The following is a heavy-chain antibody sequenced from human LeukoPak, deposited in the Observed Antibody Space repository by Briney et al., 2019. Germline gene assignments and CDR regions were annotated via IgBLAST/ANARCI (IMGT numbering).Heavy chain of an antibody. V-gene: IGHV3-23*01. CDR3: VRDPNGDYIGAFDM. CDR1: GFTFSAYA. J-gene: IGHJ3*02. CDR2: IRGGGGSA. D-gene: IGHD4-17*01. Sequence: TGGSLRLSCTASGFTFSAYAMMWVRQAPGKGPEWVSAIRGGGGSAFYADSVKGRFTISRDNSKYTLFLQMNSLRAEDTAVYYCVRDPNGDYIGAFDMWGPGTMVTVSS.